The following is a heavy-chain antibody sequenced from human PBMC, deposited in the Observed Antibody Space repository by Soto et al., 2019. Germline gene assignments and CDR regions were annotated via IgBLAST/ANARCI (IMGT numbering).Heavy chain of an antibody. CDR3: ATSYDSGFDP. CDR2: ISVNNGNT. CDR1: GYSFSSYG. V-gene: IGHV1-18*04. J-gene: IGHJ5*02. Sequence: ASVKVSCKASGYSFSSYGISWVRQAPGQGLDWMGWISVNNGNTDYAPKFQGRVTMTTDTSTSTAYMELRSLRSDDTAVYYCATSYDSGFDPWGQGTLVTVSS. D-gene: IGHD3-3*01.